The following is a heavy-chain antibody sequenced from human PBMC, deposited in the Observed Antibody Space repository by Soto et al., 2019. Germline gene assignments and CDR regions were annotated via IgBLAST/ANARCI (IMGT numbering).Heavy chain of an antibody. Sequence: SETLSLTCAVYGGSFSNNYWTWFRQPSGKGLEWIGEISPSGTTKYIPSLKSRGTISVDTSRKQFFLKVTSVSAADTAVYYCATSLWFGTQPEIWGPGTLVTVSS. CDR3: ATSLWFGTQPEI. V-gene: IGHV4-34*01. D-gene: IGHD3-10*01. J-gene: IGHJ4*02. CDR2: ISPSGTT. CDR1: GGSFSNNY.